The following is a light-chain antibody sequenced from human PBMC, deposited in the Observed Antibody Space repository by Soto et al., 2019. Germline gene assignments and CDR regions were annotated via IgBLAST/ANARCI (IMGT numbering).Light chain of an antibody. J-gene: IGKJ1*01. CDR2: DAA. V-gene: IGKV1-5*01. CDR1: QNINNW. CDR3: QHMRT. Sequence: DIQMTQSPSTLSASVGDRVTITCRASQNINNWIAWYQQKPGKAPKFLIYDAATLESGVPSRFSGSGLGTEFSLTISSLQPNDYGSNYCQHMRTIGQGTKVEIK.